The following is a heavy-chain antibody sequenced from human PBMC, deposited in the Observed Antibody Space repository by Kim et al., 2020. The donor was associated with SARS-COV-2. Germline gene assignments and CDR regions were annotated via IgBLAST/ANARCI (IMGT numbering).Heavy chain of an antibody. D-gene: IGHD3-10*01. CDR3: ATFGSSYGSGTYFDY. J-gene: IGHJ4*02. CDR1: GGSINTYY. CDR2: IYYSGIT. Sequence: SETLSLTCTVSGGSINTYYWNWIRQPPGKGLEWIGFIYYSGITKYNPSLKNRLTISRDTSKNNFSLKLTSVTAADTAVYYCATFGSSYGSGTYFDYSGQG. V-gene: IGHV4-59*12.